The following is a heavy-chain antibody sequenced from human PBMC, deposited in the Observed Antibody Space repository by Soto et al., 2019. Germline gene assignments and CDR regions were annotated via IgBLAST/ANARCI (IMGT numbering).Heavy chain of an antibody. Sequence: SETLSLTCTVSGDSIRPYYWTWSRQPPGKGLEWIGYVYYSGSVNYKSSLKSRVTMSVDTSKNQFSLRLNSVTAADTAVYYCARVTYDSFTAYSYYFDYWGQGTLVTVSS. D-gene: IGHD3-9*01. CDR3: ARVTYDSFTAYSYYFDY. J-gene: IGHJ4*02. CDR2: VYYSGSV. CDR1: GDSIRPYY. V-gene: IGHV4-59*01.